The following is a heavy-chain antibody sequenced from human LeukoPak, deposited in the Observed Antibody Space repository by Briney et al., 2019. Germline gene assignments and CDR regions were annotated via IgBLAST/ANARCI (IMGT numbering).Heavy chain of an antibody. CDR2: ISSSGGTI. D-gene: IGHD3-9*01. Sequence: PGGSLRPSCAASGFTFSSYEMNWVRQAPGKGLEWVSYISSSGGTIYYADSVKGRFTISRDNAKNSLYLQMNSLRDEDTAVYYCARGALRYSDYWGQGTLVTVSS. CDR1: GFTFSSYE. J-gene: IGHJ4*02. CDR3: ARGALRYSDY. V-gene: IGHV3-48*03.